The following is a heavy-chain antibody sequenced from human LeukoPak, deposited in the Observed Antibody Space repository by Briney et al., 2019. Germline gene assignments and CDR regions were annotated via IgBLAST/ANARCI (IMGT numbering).Heavy chain of an antibody. D-gene: IGHD5-24*01. Sequence: GGSLRLSCEASGFSFSNYGMHWVRQVPGKGLEWVAVVSYGGTNKYYTDSVKGRFTISRDNAKNTLYLQMNSLRAEDTAVYYCAKDWRWKENIYGMNVWGQGTTVTVSS. CDR2: VSYGGTNK. V-gene: IGHV3-30*18. J-gene: IGHJ6*02. CDR3: AKDWRWKENIYGMNV. CDR1: GFSFSNYG.